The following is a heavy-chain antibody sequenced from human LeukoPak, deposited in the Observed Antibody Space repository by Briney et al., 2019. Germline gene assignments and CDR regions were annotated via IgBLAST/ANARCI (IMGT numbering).Heavy chain of an antibody. J-gene: IGHJ4*02. Sequence: KPSETLSLTCNVSGGSISRSDFYWGWIRQPPGKGLEWIGSSYYSGSAYYNPSLRSRVTISVDTSKNQFSLKLSSVTAADTAVYYCARQPNYDFWSGLQRDYWGQGTLVTVSS. CDR1: GGSISRSDFY. V-gene: IGHV4-39*01. CDR2: SYYSGSA. D-gene: IGHD3-3*01. CDR3: ARQPNYDFWSGLQRDY.